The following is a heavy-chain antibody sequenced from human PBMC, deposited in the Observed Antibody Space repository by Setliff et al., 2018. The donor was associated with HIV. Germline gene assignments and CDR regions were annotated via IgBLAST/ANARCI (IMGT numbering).Heavy chain of an antibody. V-gene: IGHV1-18*01. J-gene: IGHJ1*01. CDR1: GYRFNTYG. D-gene: IGHD3-22*01. Sequence: ASVKVSCKASGYRFNTYGISWVRQAPGQGLEWMGWISPYNGDTRFAKSLQGRVTLTTDPSTNTAYMEMRTLRSDDTAVYYCVRGVTRDISGYYRDEYFQHWGQGTLVTVSS. CDR3: VRGVTRDISGYYRDEYFQH. CDR2: ISPYNGDT.